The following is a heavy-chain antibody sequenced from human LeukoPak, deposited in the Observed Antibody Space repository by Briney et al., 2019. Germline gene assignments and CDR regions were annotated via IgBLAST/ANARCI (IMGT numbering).Heavy chain of an antibody. CDR3: AKGPYSSSWYSYYYYYMDV. J-gene: IGHJ6*03. Sequence: GGSLRLSCAASGFTFSSYGMSWVRQAPGKGLEWVSALSDSGGSTFYADSVKGRFTISRDNSKNTLYLQMNRLRAEDTAVYYCAKGPYSSSWYSYYYYYMDVWGKGTTVTISS. V-gene: IGHV3-23*01. CDR1: GFTFSSYG. D-gene: IGHD6-13*01. CDR2: LSDSGGST.